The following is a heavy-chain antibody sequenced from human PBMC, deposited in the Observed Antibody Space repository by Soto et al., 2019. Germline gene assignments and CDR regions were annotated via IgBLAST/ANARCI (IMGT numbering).Heavy chain of an antibody. J-gene: IGHJ4*02. CDR3: TTDIHYYDSSGSPPDDY. V-gene: IGHV3-15*01. CDR1: GFTFSNAW. D-gene: IGHD3-22*01. Sequence: GSLRLSCAASGFTFSNAWMSWVRQAPGKGLEWVGHIKSKTDGGTTDYAAPVKGRFTISRDDSKNTLYLQMNSLKTEDTAVYYCTTDIHYYDSSGSPPDDYWGQGTLVTVSS. CDR2: IKSKTDGGTT.